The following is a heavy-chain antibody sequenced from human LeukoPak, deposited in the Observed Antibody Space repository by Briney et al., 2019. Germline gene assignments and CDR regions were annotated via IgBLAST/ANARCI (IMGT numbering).Heavy chain of an antibody. J-gene: IGHJ4*02. Sequence: GGSLRLSCTASGFTFNNYWMTWVRQAPGKGLEWVANRMQDGSEQYYVDSVRGRFTISRDNAKNSLYLEMYSLRPEDTAVYYCARGSYGYSQLWLYYFDYWGQGTLVTVSS. V-gene: IGHV3-7*03. CDR3: ARGSYGYSQLWLYYFDY. CDR2: RMQDGSEQ. D-gene: IGHD3-16*01. CDR1: GFTFNNYW.